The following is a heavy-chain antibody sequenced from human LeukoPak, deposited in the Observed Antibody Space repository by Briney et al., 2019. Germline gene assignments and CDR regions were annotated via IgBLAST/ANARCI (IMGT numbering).Heavy chain of an antibody. D-gene: IGHD3-22*01. V-gene: IGHV1-18*01. Sequence: GASVKVPCKASGYTFTSYGISWVRQAPGQGLEWMGWVSAYNGNTNYAQKLQGRVTMTTDTSTSTAYMELRSLRSDDTAVYYCARDQGSYYDSSGYYSPPYYFDYWGQGTLVTVSS. CDR2: VSAYNGNT. CDR3: ARDQGSYYDSSGYYSPPYYFDY. J-gene: IGHJ4*02. CDR1: GYTFTSYG.